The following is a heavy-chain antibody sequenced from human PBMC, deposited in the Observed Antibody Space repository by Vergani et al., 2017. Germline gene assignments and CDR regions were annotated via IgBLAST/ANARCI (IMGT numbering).Heavy chain of an antibody. J-gene: IGHJ1*01. D-gene: IGHD2-2*01. CDR1: GVTFSSYA. Sequence: EVQLLESGGGLVQPGGSLRLSCAASGVTFSSYAMSWVRQAPGKGLEWVSAISGSGGSTYYADSVKGRFTISRDNSKNTLYLQMNSLRADDTAVYYCAKDGPYCSSTSCYGYFQHWGQGTLVTVSS. CDR3: AKDGPYCSSTSCYGYFQH. CDR2: ISGSGGST. V-gene: IGHV3-23*01.